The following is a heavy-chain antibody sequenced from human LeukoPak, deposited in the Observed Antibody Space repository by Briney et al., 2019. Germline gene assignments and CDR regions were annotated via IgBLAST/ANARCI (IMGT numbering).Heavy chain of an antibody. Sequence: GGSLRLSCAASGFTFSSYWMHWVRQAPGKGLVWVSRITSDGTDTNYADSVKGRFTISRDNAKNTLYLQMNSLGAEDTAVYYCARISYSSSGYFDYWGQGILVTVSS. CDR2: ITSDGTDT. V-gene: IGHV3-74*01. J-gene: IGHJ4*02. CDR1: GFTFSSYW. CDR3: ARISYSSSGYFDY. D-gene: IGHD3-22*01.